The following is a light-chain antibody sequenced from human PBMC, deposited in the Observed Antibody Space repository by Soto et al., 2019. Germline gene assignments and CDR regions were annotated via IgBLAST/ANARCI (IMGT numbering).Light chain of an antibody. Sequence: QSALTQPASVSGAPGQSITISCTGTGIDVGAYNYVSWYQQHPGKAPKLMIYEVNTRPSGVSDRFSGSKSGDTASLTISGLQAEDEADYYCSSYTTSSTYAFGAGTKVTVL. J-gene: IGLJ1*01. CDR3: SSYTTSSTYA. V-gene: IGLV2-14*01. CDR1: GIDVGAYNY. CDR2: EVN.